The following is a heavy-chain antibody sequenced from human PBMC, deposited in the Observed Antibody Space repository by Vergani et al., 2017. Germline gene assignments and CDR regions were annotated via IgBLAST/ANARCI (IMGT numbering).Heavy chain of an antibody. CDR3: ASILWFGELGPKHGMDV. V-gene: IGHV1-2*02. CDR2: INPNSGGT. Sequence: QVQLVQSGAEVKKPGASVKVSCKASGYTFSGYYMHWVRQAPGQGLEWRGWINPNSGGTNYAQKFQGRVTMTRDTSISTAYMELSRLRSDDTAVYYCASILWFGELGPKHGMDVWGQGTTVTVSS. J-gene: IGHJ6*02. CDR1: GYTFSGYY. D-gene: IGHD3-10*01.